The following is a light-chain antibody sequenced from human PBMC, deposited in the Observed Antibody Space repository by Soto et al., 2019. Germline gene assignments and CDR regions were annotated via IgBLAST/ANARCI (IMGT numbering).Light chain of an antibody. Sequence: QSALTQPASVSGSPGQSITISCTGTSSDVGAYNYVSWFQQYPGKAPKLMIYDINNRPSGVSNRFSGSKSGNTASLTISGLQAEDEADYHCSAYTTISTVIFGGGTKLTVL. CDR3: SAYTTISTVI. V-gene: IGLV2-14*01. CDR1: SSDVGAYNY. CDR2: DIN. J-gene: IGLJ2*01.